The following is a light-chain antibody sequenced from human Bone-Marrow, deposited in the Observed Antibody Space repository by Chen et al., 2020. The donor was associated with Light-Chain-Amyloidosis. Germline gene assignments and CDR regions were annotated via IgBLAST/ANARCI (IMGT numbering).Light chain of an antibody. CDR3: YSYAGSYTL. Sequence: QSALTQPRSVSGSPGQSVTISCTGTHSDVGGYNYVSWYQQYPGKAPKLMIYDVNKRPSGVPDRFSGSKSGITASLTISGLQDEDEADYYCYSYAGSYTLFGGGTKLTVL. CDR1: HSDVGGYNY. V-gene: IGLV2-11*01. J-gene: IGLJ2*01. CDR2: DVN.